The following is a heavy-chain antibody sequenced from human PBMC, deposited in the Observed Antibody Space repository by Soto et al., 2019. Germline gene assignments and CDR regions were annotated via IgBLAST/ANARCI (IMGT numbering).Heavy chain of an antibody. CDR2: IYHTGRS. V-gene: IGHV4-4*02. CDR3: ARDKITGLFDY. CDR1: GDSINNKNW. J-gene: IGHJ4*02. Sequence: PSETLSLTCSVSGDSINNKNWWTWLRQPPGKRLEWIGDIYHTGRSSYNPSLTSRVTMSVDTSKNQFSLKLTSVTAADTAVYYCARDKITGLFDYWGQGTLVTVSS. D-gene: IGHD2-8*02.